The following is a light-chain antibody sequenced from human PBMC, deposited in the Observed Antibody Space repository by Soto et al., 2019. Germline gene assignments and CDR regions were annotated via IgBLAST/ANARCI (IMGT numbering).Light chain of an antibody. CDR2: AAS. CDR1: QGINNW. Sequence: DIQMTQSPSSVSASVGDTVSITCRASQGINNWLAWYQQKPGKAPQVLIYAASSLQSGVPSRFSGSGFGTDFTLTITSLQPEDFATSFCQQANNFPLTFGGGTKIEIK. V-gene: IGKV1-12*01. J-gene: IGKJ4*01. CDR3: QQANNFPLT.